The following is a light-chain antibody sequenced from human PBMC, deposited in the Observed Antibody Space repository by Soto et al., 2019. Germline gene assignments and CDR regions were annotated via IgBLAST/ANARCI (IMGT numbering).Light chain of an antibody. Sequence: QSLLTQPRSLSGSPGQSVTISCTGTSSDVGGYDYVSWFQHHPGKVPKLMIYDVTKRPSGVPDRFSASKSGNTASLTISGPQAEDEADYYCCSYGGYFWVFGGGTQLTVL. CDR1: SSDVGGYDY. J-gene: IGLJ3*02. CDR3: CSYGGYFWV. V-gene: IGLV2-11*01. CDR2: DVT.